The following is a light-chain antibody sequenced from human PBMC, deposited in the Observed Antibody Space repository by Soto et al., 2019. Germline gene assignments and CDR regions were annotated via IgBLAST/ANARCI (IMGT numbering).Light chain of an antibody. CDR3: QQRSNWT. CDR1: QSISSY. V-gene: IGKV1-39*01. J-gene: IGKJ1*01. CDR2: AAS. Sequence: DIQMTQSPSSLSASVGDRVAITCRASQSISSYLNWYQQKPGKAPKLLIYAASSLQSGVPSRFSGSGSGTDFTLTISSLEPEDFAVYYCQQRSNWTFGQGTKVDIK.